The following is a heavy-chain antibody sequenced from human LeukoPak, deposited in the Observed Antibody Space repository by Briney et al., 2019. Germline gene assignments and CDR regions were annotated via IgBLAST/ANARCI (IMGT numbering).Heavy chain of an antibody. D-gene: IGHD2-15*01. Sequence: PGGSLRLSCAASGFTFSSYWMHWVRQAPGKGLVCVSHINSDGSSTKYADSVKGRFTISRDNAMNTLYLQMNSLRAEDTAVYYCAREARDYSYFDYWGQGTQVTVSS. V-gene: IGHV3-74*03. CDR1: GFTFSSYW. J-gene: IGHJ4*02. CDR2: INSDGSST. CDR3: AREARDYSYFDY.